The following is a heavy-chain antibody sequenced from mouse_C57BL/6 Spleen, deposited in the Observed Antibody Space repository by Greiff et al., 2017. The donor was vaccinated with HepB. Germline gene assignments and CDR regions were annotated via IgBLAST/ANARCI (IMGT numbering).Heavy chain of an antibody. CDR1: GFNIKDYY. CDR2: IDPEDGET. Sequence: VQLQQSGAELVKPGASVKLSCTASGFNIKDYYMHWVKQRTEQGLEWIGRIDPEDGETRYAPKFQCKATITADTSSNTAYLQLSSLTSEDTAVYYYARGGAMDYWGQGTSVTVSS. V-gene: IGHV14-2*01. CDR3: ARGGAMDY. J-gene: IGHJ4*01.